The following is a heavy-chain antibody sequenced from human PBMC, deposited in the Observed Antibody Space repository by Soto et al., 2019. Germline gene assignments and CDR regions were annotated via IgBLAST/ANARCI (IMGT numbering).Heavy chain of an antibody. V-gene: IGHV1-2*02. Sequence: QVQLVQSGAEVKKPGASVKVSCKTSGYTFTGYYIHWVRQAPGQWLEWMALINPNSGDTNYDHKFQGRVTLTRDTSINTVYMEVTSLRFDDTAVYYCAVAGIPFEYWGQGTLVTVFS. D-gene: IGHD6-19*01. CDR2: INPNSGDT. J-gene: IGHJ4*02. CDR3: AVAGIPFEY. CDR1: GYTFTGYY.